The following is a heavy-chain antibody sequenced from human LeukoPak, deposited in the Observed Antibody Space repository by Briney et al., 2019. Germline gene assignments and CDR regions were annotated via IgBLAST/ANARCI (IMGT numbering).Heavy chain of an antibody. CDR1: GYTFTGYY. CDR2: INPNSGGT. V-gene: IGHV1-2*02. D-gene: IGHD1-26*01. J-gene: IGHJ3*02. Sequence: ASVKVSCKASGYTFTGYYMHWVRQAPGQGLEWMGWINPNSGGTNYAQKFQGRVTMTRDTSISTAYMELSGLRSDDTAVYCCARDPRGGYPLDAFDIWGQGTMVTVSS. CDR3: ARDPRGGYPLDAFDI.